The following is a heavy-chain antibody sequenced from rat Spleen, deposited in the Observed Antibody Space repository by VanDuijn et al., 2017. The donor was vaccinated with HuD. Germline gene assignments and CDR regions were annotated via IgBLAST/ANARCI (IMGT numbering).Heavy chain of an antibody. V-gene: IGHV2-63*01. D-gene: IGHD4-3*01. CDR2: MRYNGDT. Sequence: QVQLKESGPGLVQPSQTLSLTCTVSGFSLTSYNIHWVRQPPGKGLEWMGRMRYNGDTSYNSALKSRLSISRDTSKNQVFLKMNSLQTDDSGTYYCTRDYTSGYWFAYWGQGTLVTVSS. J-gene: IGHJ3*01. CDR3: TRDYTSGYWFAY. CDR1: GFSLTSYN.